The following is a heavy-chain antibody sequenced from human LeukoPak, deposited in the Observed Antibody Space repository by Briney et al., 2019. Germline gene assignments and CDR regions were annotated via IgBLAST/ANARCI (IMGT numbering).Heavy chain of an antibody. J-gene: IGHJ4*02. Sequence: ASVKVSCKASGGTFSSYAISWVRQAPGQGLEWMGGIIPIFGTANYAQKFQGRVTITADESTSTAYMELSSLRSEDTAVYYCARAPDYYGSGSYYTPLGYWGQGTPVTVSS. D-gene: IGHD3-10*01. CDR3: ARAPDYYGSGSYYTPLGY. V-gene: IGHV1-69*13. CDR1: GGTFSSYA. CDR2: IIPIFGTA.